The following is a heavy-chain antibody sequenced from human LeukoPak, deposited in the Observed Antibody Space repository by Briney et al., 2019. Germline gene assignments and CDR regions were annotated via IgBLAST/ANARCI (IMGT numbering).Heavy chain of an antibody. CDR2: LSPNGDST. V-gene: IGHV3-64*01. J-gene: IGHJ4*02. CDR3: ARTYSYGAGTYSSFGY. Sequence: SGGSLRLSCAAFGFTFDNHALHWVRQAPGKGLEYVSGLSPNGDSTYYANSVKGRFTISRDNPQHTLFLQMGSLRVEDTAVYYCARTYSYGAGTYSSFGYWGQGTLVTVSP. D-gene: IGHD3-10*01. CDR1: GFTFDNHA.